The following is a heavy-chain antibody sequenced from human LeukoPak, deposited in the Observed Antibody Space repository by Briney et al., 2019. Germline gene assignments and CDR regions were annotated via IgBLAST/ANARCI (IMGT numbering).Heavy chain of an antibody. CDR1: GGSISINSYY. CDR3: ARGRYYYDSGGYQSPYYYMDV. V-gene: IGHV4-39*01. D-gene: IGHD3-22*01. Sequence: PSETLSLTCTVSGGSISINSYYWGWIRQPPGKGLEWIGSIYHSGSTYYNPSLRSRLTISVDTSKNQFSPKLRSVTAADTAVYYCARGRYYYDSGGYQSPYYYMDVWGKGTTVTVSS. CDR2: IYHSGST. J-gene: IGHJ6*03.